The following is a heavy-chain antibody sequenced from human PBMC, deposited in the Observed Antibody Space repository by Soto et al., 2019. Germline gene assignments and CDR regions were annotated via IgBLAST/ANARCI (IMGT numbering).Heavy chain of an antibody. J-gene: IGHJ3*01. CDR3: AKATATGGGAFDF. CDR2: ILVDGRT. D-gene: IGHD2-8*02. V-gene: IGHV3-23*01. Sequence: GGSLRLSCAASGFPCGSYDMTWVRQAPGKGLEWVSTILVDGRTFYVDSVKGRFTISRDNSRNTVYLQMNSLTAGDTELYYCAKATATGGGAFDFCGQGTMVNVSS. CDR1: GFPCGSYD.